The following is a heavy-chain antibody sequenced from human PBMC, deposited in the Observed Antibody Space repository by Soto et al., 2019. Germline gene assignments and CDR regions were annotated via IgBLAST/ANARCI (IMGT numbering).Heavy chain of an antibody. CDR1: GFTFSSYA. Sequence: EVQLLESGGGLVQPGGSLRLSCAASGFTFSSYAMSWVRQAPGKGLEWVSAISGSGGSTYYADSVKGRFTISRDNSKNTLYLQVNSLRAEDTAVYYCAKASTWDFWSGYGRWGQGTLVTVSS. CDR3: AKASTWDFWSGYGR. V-gene: IGHV3-23*01. J-gene: IGHJ4*02. CDR2: ISGSGGST. D-gene: IGHD3-3*01.